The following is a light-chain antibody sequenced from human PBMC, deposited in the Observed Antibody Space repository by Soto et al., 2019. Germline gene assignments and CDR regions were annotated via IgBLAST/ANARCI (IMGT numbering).Light chain of an antibody. V-gene: IGKV3-11*01. J-gene: IGKJ4*01. CDR2: DAS. Sequence: EIVLTQSPATLSLSPGERATLSCRASQSVSSYLAWYQQKPGQAPRLLIYDASNRATGIPARFSGSGSGTAFTLTISILEPEDFAVYYCQQRYSWPLTFGGGTKVEIK. CDR1: QSVSSY. CDR3: QQRYSWPLT.